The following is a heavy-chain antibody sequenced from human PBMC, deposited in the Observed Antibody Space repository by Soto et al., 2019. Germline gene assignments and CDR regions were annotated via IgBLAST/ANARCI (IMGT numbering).Heavy chain of an antibody. CDR2: MNPDSGNT. Sequence: QVQLVQSGAEVKKPGASVKVSCETSGYTFTTYDINWVRQASGQGREWMGWMNPDSGNTHYAQKFQGRVTMTRNTSLSSAYLALSSLRSEDTAVYYCARNNGGFDLWGQGTMVTVSS. J-gene: IGHJ3*01. V-gene: IGHV1-8*01. D-gene: IGHD2-8*01. CDR3: ARNNGGFDL. CDR1: GYTFTTYD.